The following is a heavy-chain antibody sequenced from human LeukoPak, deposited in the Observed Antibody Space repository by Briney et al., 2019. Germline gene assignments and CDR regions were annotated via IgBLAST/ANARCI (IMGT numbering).Heavy chain of an antibody. J-gene: IGHJ4*02. CDR1: GGSISSGGYS. Sequence: SETLSLTCAVSGGSISSGGYSWSWIRQPPGKGLEWIGYIYYSGSTYYNPSLKSRVTISVDTSKNQFSLKLSSVTAADTAVYYCASLSMIGLWGQGTLVTVSS. CDR2: IYYSGST. V-gene: IGHV4-30-4*07. D-gene: IGHD3-22*01. CDR3: ASLSMIGL.